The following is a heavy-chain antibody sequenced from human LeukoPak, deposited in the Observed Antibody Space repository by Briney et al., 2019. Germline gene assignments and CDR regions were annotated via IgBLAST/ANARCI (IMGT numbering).Heavy chain of an antibody. Sequence: SVKVSCEASGGTFSSYAISWVRQAPGQGLEWMGGIIPIFGTANYAQKFQGRVTITTDESTSTAYMELSSLRSEDTAVYYCARGIQLWSALYYYYMDVWGKGTTVTVSS. CDR3: ARGIQLWSALYYYYMDV. V-gene: IGHV1-69*05. J-gene: IGHJ6*03. CDR1: GGTFSSYA. CDR2: IIPIFGTA. D-gene: IGHD5-18*01.